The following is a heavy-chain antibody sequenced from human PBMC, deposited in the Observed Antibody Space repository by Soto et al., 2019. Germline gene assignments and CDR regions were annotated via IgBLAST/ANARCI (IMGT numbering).Heavy chain of an antibody. CDR3: AKDGDWGGIISGQGPYGMDV. V-gene: IGHV3-30*18. J-gene: IGHJ6*02. CDR1: GFTFSSYG. D-gene: IGHD3-10*01. CDR2: ISYDGSNK. Sequence: PGGSLRLSCAASGFTFSSYGMHWVRQAPGKGLEWVAVISYDGSNKYYADSVKGRFTISRDNSKNTLYLQMNSLRAEDTAVYYCAKDGDWGGIISGQGPYGMDVWGQGTTVTVSS.